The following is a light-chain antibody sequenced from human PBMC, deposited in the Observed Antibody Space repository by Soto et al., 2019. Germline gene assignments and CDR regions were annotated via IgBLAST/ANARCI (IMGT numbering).Light chain of an antibody. CDR1: QSVSSY. CDR3: QQYGPSLIT. CDR2: DAS. Sequence: EIVLKQSPSTLSLSPGERATLSCRASQSVSSYLAWYQQKPGQAPRLLIYDASNRATGIPARFSGSGSGTDFTLTISRLEPEDFAVYYCQQYGPSLITFGQGTRLEIK. J-gene: IGKJ5*01. V-gene: IGKV3-11*01.